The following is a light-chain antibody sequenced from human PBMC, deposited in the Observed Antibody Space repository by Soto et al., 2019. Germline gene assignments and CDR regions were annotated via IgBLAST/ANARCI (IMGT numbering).Light chain of an antibody. V-gene: IGKV1-5*01. CDR2: DYS. J-gene: IGKJ1*01. CDR3: QQYDGYSPQT. Sequence: DIQMTQSPSTLFASVGDRVTITCRASQSVRNWLAWYQQKPGRAPHLLIYDYSTLEPGVPSRFRGSGSGTEFTLTINGLQPDDFGTYYCQQYDGYSPQTFGQGTKVEIK. CDR1: QSVRNW.